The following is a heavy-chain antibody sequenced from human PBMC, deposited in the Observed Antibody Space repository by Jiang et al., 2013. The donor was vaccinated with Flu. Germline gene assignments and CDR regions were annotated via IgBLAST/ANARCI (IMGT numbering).Heavy chain of an antibody. J-gene: IGHJ4*02. CDR2: SIIVGAP. CDR1: SISSSSYY. D-gene: IGHD3-22*01. V-gene: IGHV4-39*01. CDR3: ARQGDSSGYYSGPVGY. Sequence: SISSSSYYWGVDPPAPTGRGWSGLGVSIIVGAPTTTRPSRVEVTISVDTSKNQFSLKLSSVTAADTAVYYCARQGDSSGYYSGPVGYWGQGTLVTVSS.